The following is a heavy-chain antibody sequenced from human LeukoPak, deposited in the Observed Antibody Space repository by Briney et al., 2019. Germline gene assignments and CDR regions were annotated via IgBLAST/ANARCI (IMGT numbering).Heavy chain of an antibody. CDR2: INHSGST. CDR3: AARGGATTWFDP. Sequence: SETLSLTCAVYGGSFSGYYWSWIRQPPGKGLEWIGEINHSGSTNYNLSLKSRVTISVDTSKNQFSLKLSSVTAADTAVYYCAARGGATTWFDPWGQGTLVTVSS. CDR1: GGSFSGYY. V-gene: IGHV4-34*01. J-gene: IGHJ5*02. D-gene: IGHD1-26*01.